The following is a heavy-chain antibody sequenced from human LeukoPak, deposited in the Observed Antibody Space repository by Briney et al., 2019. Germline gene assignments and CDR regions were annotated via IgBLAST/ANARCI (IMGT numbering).Heavy chain of an antibody. V-gene: IGHV1-24*01. CDR1: GYTLTELS. J-gene: IGHJ4*02. Sequence: GASVKVSCKVSGYTLTELSMHWVRQAPGKGLEWMGGFDPEDGETIYAQKFQGRVTMTEDTSTDTAYMELSSLRSEDTAVYYCATSPPLYGSGSYFGYWGQGTPVTVSS. CDR3: ATSPPLYGSGSYFGY. CDR2: FDPEDGET. D-gene: IGHD3-10*01.